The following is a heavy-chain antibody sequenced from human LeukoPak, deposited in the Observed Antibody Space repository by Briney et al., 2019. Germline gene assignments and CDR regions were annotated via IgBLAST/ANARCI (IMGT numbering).Heavy chain of an antibody. CDR1: GGTFSSYA. CDR3: ARKTLVVGADNWFDP. J-gene: IGHJ5*02. CDR2: ISAYNGNT. V-gene: IGHV1-18*01. Sequence: ASVKVSCKASGGTFSSYAISWVRQAPGQGLEWMGWISAYNGNTNYAQKLQGRVTMTTDTSTSTAYMELRSLRSDDTAVYYCARKTLVVGADNWFDPWGQGTLVTVSS. D-gene: IGHD1-26*01.